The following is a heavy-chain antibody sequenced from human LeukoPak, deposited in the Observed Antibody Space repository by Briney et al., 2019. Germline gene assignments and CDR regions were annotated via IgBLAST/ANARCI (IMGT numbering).Heavy chain of an antibody. Sequence: GGSLRLSCAASGFTFSSYSMNWVRQAPGKGLEWVSSISSSSYIYYADSVKGRFTISRDNAKNSLYLQMNSLRAEDTAVHYCARSSSSWYYFDYWGQGTLVTVSS. CDR3: ARSSSSWYYFDY. J-gene: IGHJ4*02. CDR1: GFTFSSYS. CDR2: ISSSSYI. V-gene: IGHV3-21*01. D-gene: IGHD6-13*01.